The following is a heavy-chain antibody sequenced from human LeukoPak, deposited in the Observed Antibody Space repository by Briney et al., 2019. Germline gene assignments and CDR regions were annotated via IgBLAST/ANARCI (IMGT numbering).Heavy chain of an antibody. CDR3: ARGVAVAGTVDY. CDR2: INPSGSST. CDR1: GYSFTSHY. V-gene: IGHV1-46*01. J-gene: IGHJ4*02. Sequence: GASVKVSCKASGYSFTSHYMHWVRQAPGQGLEWMGLINPSGSSTLYAQKFQGRVTMTRDMSTTTDYMELSSLRSEDTAVYYCARGVAVAGTVDYWGQGTLVTVSS. D-gene: IGHD6-19*01.